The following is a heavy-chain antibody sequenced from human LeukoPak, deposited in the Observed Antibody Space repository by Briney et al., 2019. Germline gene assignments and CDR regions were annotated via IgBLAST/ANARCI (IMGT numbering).Heavy chain of an antibody. V-gene: IGHV4-30-4*01. CDR2: IYYSGST. D-gene: IGHD4-23*01. CDR3: ARGLGTVVTSYFDY. CDR1: GGSISSGDYY. Sequence: SETLSLTCTVSGGSISSGDYYWSWIRQPPGKGLEWIGYIYYSGSTYYNPSLKSRVIISVDTSKNQFSLKLSSVTAADTAVYYCARGLGTVVTSYFDYWGQGTLVTVSS. J-gene: IGHJ4*02.